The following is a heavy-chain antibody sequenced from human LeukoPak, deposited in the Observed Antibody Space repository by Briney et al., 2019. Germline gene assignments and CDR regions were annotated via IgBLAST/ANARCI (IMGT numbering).Heavy chain of an antibody. J-gene: IGHJ2*01. V-gene: IGHV1-18*01. CDR3: ARPPYSSSDWYFDL. Sequence: RASVKVSCKASGYTFSSYGVSWVRQAPGQGLEWMGWISAYNGKTSYAQKLQGRVTLTTDTSTSTAYMELRSLRSDDTAVYYCARPPYSSSDWYFDLWGRGTLVTVSS. CDR1: GYTFSSYG. D-gene: IGHD6-6*01. CDR2: ISAYNGKT.